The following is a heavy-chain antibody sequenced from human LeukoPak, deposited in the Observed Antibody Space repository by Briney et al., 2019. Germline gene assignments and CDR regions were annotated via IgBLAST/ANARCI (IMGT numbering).Heavy chain of an antibody. V-gene: IGHV3-7*01. CDR1: GFNFNKYW. Sequence: GGSLRLSCAASGFNFNKYWMNWVRQAPGKGLEWVANIKHDDSEKNYVDSVRGRFTISRDNAKNSLYLQLNSLRDEDTAVYFCARGGYYNFSTGLVDYWGQGTRVTVSS. D-gene: IGHD3/OR15-3a*01. CDR2: IKHDDSEK. J-gene: IGHJ4*02. CDR3: ARGGYYNFSTGLVDY.